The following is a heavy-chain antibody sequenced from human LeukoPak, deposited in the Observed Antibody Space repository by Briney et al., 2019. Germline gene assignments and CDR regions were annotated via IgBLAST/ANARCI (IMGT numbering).Heavy chain of an antibody. CDR3: ARAEGYYYDSSGDY. V-gene: IGHV3-64*01. CDR2: ISSNGGST. CDR1: GFTFSSYA. Sequence: GGSLRLSCAASGFTFSSYAMHWVRQAPGKGLEYVSAISSNGGSTYYANSVKGRFTISRDNSKNTLYLQMGSLRAEDMAVYYCARAEGYYYDSSGDYWGQGTPVTVSS. J-gene: IGHJ4*02. D-gene: IGHD3-22*01.